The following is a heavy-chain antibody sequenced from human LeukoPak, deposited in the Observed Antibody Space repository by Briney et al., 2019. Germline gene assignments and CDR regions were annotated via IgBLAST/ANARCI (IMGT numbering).Heavy chain of an antibody. CDR3: ARKVLTGTTRGSFDS. CDR1: GFTLSSFA. V-gene: IGHV3-48*04. Sequence: PGGSLRLSCAASGFTLSSFAMNWVRQTPEKGLEWVSHISTSSGTKYYADSVKGRFTISRDNAKNSLFLQMNSLRVDDTAVYYCARKVLTGTTRGSFDSWGQGTLVTVSS. D-gene: IGHD1-14*01. CDR2: ISTSSGTK. J-gene: IGHJ4*02.